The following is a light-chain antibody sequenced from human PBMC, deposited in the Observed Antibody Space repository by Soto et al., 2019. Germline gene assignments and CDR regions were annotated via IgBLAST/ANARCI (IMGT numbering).Light chain of an antibody. V-gene: IGKV4-1*01. CDR1: QTVLYSSNNKNY. CDR3: QQYYSAPPT. J-gene: IGKJ1*01. Sequence: DIVMTQSPDSLAVSLGERASIDCKSSQTVLYSSNNKNYLDWYQQKPGQPPKLLIYWASTRESGVPDLFSGRGSGTDITLTISSLQSEEVAAYYCQQYYSAPPTFSQAPKVEIK. CDR2: WAS.